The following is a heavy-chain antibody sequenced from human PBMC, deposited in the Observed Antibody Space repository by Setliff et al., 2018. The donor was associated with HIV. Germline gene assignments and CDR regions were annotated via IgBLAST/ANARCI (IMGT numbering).Heavy chain of an antibody. CDR3: ARVSQDLLGAFDI. J-gene: IGHJ3*02. Sequence: SETLSLTCTVSGDSINSGDYYWTWIRHHPGKGLEWIGYIYYSGSTNYNPSLKSRVIISVDSSKNQFFLKLTSVTAADTAMYYCARVSQDLLGAFDIWGQGTMVTVSS. D-gene: IGHD7-27*01. V-gene: IGHV4-31*03. CDR2: IYYSGST. CDR1: GDSINSGDYY.